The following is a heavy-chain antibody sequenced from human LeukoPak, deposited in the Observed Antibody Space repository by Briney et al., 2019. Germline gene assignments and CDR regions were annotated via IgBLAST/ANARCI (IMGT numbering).Heavy chain of an antibody. CDR1: GDSVSSNSAA. CDR3: ARAAEYSSSSRLRPCRFDP. D-gene: IGHD6-6*01. J-gene: IGHJ5*02. CDR2: TYYRSKWYN. V-gene: IGHV6-1*01. Sequence: SQTLSLTCAISGDSVSSNSAAWNWIRQSPSRGLEWLGRTYYRSKWYNDYAVAVKSRITINPDTSKNQFSLQLNSVTPEDAAVSYCARAAEYSSSSRLRPCRFDPWGQGTLVTVSS.